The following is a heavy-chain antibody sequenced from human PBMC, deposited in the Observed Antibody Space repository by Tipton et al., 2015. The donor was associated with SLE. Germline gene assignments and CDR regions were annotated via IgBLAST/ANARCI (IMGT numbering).Heavy chain of an antibody. CDR2: IYYSGST. J-gene: IGHJ4*02. CDR1: GGSISSYY. CDR3: ARAQYYYDSIDY. V-gene: IGHV4-59*01. Sequence: TLSLTCTVSGGSISSYYWSWIRRPPGKGLEWIGYIYYSGSTNFNPSLKSRVTISVDTSKNQFSLKLSSVTAADTAVYYCARAQYYYDSIDYWGQGTLVTVSS. D-gene: IGHD3-22*01.